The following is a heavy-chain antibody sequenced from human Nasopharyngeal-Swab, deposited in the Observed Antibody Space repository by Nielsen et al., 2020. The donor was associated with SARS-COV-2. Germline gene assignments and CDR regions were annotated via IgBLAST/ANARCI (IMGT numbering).Heavy chain of an antibody. Sequence: GESLKISCAASGFTFSDYYMSWIRQAPGKGLEWVSYISSSGSTIYYADSVKGRFTISRDNAKNSLYLQMNSLRAEDTAVYYCARDRCIAAAGTGFGNWFDPWGQGTLVTVSS. CDR1: GFTFSDYY. D-gene: IGHD6-13*01. J-gene: IGHJ5*02. V-gene: IGHV3-11*01. CDR2: ISSSGSTI. CDR3: ARDRCIAAAGTGFGNWFDP.